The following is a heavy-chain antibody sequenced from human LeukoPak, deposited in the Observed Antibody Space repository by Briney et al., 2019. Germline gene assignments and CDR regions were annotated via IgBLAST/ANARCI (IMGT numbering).Heavy chain of an antibody. CDR3: ARVYSYGGTNFDY. CDR1: GFTFSGYA. V-gene: IGHV3-30-3*01. Sequence: GGSLRLSCAASGFTFSGYAMHWVRQAPGKGLEWVAVISYDGSNKYYADSVKGRFTISRDNSKNTLYLQMNSLRAEDTAVYYCARVYSYGGTNFDYWGQGTLVTVSS. CDR2: ISYDGSNK. J-gene: IGHJ4*02. D-gene: IGHD5-18*01.